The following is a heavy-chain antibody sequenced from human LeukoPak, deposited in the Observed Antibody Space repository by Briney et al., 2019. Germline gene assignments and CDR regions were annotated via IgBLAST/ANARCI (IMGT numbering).Heavy chain of an antibody. D-gene: IGHD6-19*01. J-gene: IGHJ4*02. CDR2: IKPDGSEK. CDR1: GFIFSSYW. Sequence: GGSLRLSCAASGFIFSSYWMNWVRQAPGKGLEWVAGIKPDGSEKYYVDSVKGRFTISRDNAKNSLYLQMNSLRADDTAVYYCARGQWPDYWGQGTLVTVSS. CDR3: ARGQWPDY. V-gene: IGHV3-7*02.